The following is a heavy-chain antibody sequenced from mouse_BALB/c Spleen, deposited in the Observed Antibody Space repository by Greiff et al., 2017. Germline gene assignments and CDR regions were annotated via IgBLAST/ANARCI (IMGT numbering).Heavy chain of an antibody. CDR2: INSNGGST. V-gene: IGHV5-6-3*01. D-gene: IGHD3-1*01. CDR1: GFTFSSYG. J-gene: IGHJ1*01. CDR3: ARDRGPPRGYFDV. Sequence: DVKLVESGGGLVQPGGSLKLSCAASGFTFSSYGMSWVRQTPDKRLELVATINSNGGSTYYPDSVKGRFTISRDNAKNTLYLQMSSLKSEDTAMYYCARDRGPPRGYFDVWGAGTTVTVSA.